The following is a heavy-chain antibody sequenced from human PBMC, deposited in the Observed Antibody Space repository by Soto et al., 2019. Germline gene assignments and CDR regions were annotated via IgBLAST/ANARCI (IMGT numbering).Heavy chain of an antibody. CDR2: INANNGST. CDR3: ARVWDYDSSGYYNGYGMDV. J-gene: IGHJ6*02. D-gene: IGHD3-22*01. Sequence: ASVKVSCKASGYTFTSYGISWVRQAPGQGLEWMGWINANNGSTNYAQKFQGWVTMTRDTSISTAYMELNRLRSDDTAVYYCARVWDYDSSGYYNGYGMDVWGQGTTVTVSS. CDR1: GYTFTSYG. V-gene: IGHV1-2*04.